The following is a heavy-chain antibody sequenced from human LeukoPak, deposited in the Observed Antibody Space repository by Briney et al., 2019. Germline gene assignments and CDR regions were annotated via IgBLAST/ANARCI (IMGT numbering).Heavy chain of an antibody. V-gene: IGHV1-8*01. CDR1: GYTFTTYD. Sequence: ASVKVSCKASGYTFTTYDINWVRQATGQGFEWMGWMNPSSGNTAYVQKFQGRVMMTRDTSLSTAYMELSSLSSEDTAAYYCARGPRGAIDYWGQGSLVTVSS. J-gene: IGHJ4*02. D-gene: IGHD3-10*01. CDR2: MNPSSGNT. CDR3: ARGPRGAIDY.